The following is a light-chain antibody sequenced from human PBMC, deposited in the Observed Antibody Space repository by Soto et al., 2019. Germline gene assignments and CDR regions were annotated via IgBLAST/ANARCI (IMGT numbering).Light chain of an antibody. CDR3: QQGDSFPFT. CDR2: AAS. CDR1: QAISSW. Sequence: DLQMTQSPSSVSASVGDRVTVTCRASQAISSWLAWYQQRPGKAPNLLIYAASTLQSGVPSRFSGSGSGTDFTLTISNLQPEDFATYYCQQGDSFPFTFGPGTKV. V-gene: IGKV1-12*01. J-gene: IGKJ3*01.